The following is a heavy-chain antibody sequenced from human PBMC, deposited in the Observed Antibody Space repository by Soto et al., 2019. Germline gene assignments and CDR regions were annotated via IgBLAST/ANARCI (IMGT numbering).Heavy chain of an antibody. D-gene: IGHD1-26*01. J-gene: IGHJ4*02. CDR1: ESTVSRDW. Sequence: DLEESGGGLVQTGGSLRLSCAIFESTVSRDWMNWVRQAPGKGLEWVAHINQDGSEKYYVDSVKGRFTISRDNAKKSLYLQMNSRRPADTAMYYCSGGVGDAFWGQGTLVTVSS. V-gene: IGHV3-7*04. CDR3: SGGVGDAF. CDR2: INQDGSEK.